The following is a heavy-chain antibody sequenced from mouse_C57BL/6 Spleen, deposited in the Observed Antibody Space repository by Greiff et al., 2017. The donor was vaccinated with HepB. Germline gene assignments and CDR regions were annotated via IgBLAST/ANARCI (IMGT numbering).Heavy chain of an antibody. CDR3: ARHYYGSSPLMDY. D-gene: IGHD1-1*01. J-gene: IGHJ4*01. CDR2: ISSGSSTI. Sequence: EVKVVESGGGLVKPGGSLKLSCAASGFTFSDYGMHWVRQAPEKGLEWVAYISSGSSTIYYADTVKGRFTISRDNAKNTLFLQMTSLRSEDTAMYDCARHYYGSSPLMDYWGQGTSVTVSS. CDR1: GFTFSDYG. V-gene: IGHV5-17*01.